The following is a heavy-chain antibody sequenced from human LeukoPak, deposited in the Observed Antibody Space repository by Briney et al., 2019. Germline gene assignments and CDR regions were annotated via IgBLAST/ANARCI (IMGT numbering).Heavy chain of an antibody. V-gene: IGHV1-2*06. CDR3: AREGYCSGGSCSGDNWFDP. J-gene: IGHJ5*02. Sequence: GASVKVSCKASGYTFTSYYMHWVRQAPGQGLEWMGRINPNSGGTNYAQKFQGRVTMTRDKSISTAYMEVSRLRSDDTAVYYCAREGYCSGGSCSGDNWFDPWGQGTLVTVSS. CDR1: GYTFTSYY. D-gene: IGHD2-15*01. CDR2: INPNSGGT.